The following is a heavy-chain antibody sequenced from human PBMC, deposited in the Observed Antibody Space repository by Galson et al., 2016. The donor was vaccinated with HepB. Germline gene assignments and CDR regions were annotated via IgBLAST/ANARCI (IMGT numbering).Heavy chain of an antibody. J-gene: IGHJ3*02. Sequence: CAISGDSVSSNSAAWNWIRQSPSRGLEWLGRTYYRSKWYNDYALSVKSRITINPDTSENQFSLQLESVTPEDTAVNYCARALKGFFDWSPPGLHFDIWGRGTMVTVSS. CDR1: GDSVSSNSAA. CDR2: TYYRSKWYN. V-gene: IGHV6-1*01. CDR3: ARALKGFFDWSPPGLHFDI. D-gene: IGHD3-9*01.